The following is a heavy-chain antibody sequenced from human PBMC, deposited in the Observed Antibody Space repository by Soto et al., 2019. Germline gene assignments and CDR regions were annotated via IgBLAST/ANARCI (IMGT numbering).Heavy chain of an antibody. D-gene: IGHD7-27*01. V-gene: IGHV4-59*11. CDR2: IYYNGNT. J-gene: IGHJ4*02. CDR1: GGSISSHY. Sequence: QVQLQESGPGLVKPSETLSLTCTVSGGSISSHYWSWIRQPPGKGLVWIGYIYYNGNTNYNPPLKSRVTISVDTSKNQLSLKLSSVTAADTAVYYCTRANWYSEYWGQGTLVTVSS. CDR3: TRANWYSEY.